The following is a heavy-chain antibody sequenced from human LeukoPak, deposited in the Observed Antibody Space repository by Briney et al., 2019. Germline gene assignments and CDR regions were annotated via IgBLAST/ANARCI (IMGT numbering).Heavy chain of an antibody. CDR1: GFTFSSYS. V-gene: IGHV3-48*04. D-gene: IGHD6-13*01. Sequence: PGGSLRLSCPASGFTFSSYSMNWVRQAPGKGLEWVSYISSSSSTIYYADSVKGRFTISRDNAKNSLYLQMNSLRAEDTAVYYCARDQDSSSWTFFDYWGQGTLVTVSS. CDR2: ISSSSSTI. J-gene: IGHJ4*02. CDR3: ARDQDSSSWTFFDY.